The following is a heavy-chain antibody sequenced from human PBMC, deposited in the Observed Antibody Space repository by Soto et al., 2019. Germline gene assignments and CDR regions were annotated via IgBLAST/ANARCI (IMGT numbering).Heavy chain of an antibody. CDR1: GFTFSSYW. CDR3: ARGHDFWSGYYTPDNDAFDI. D-gene: IGHD3-3*01. CDR2: IKQDGSEK. J-gene: IGHJ3*02. Sequence: GGSLRLSCAASGFTFSSYWMSWVRQAPGKGLEWVANIKQDGSEKYYVDSVKGRFTISRDNAKNSLYLQMNSLRAEDTAVYYCARGHDFWSGYYTPDNDAFDIWGQGTMVTVSS. V-gene: IGHV3-7*01.